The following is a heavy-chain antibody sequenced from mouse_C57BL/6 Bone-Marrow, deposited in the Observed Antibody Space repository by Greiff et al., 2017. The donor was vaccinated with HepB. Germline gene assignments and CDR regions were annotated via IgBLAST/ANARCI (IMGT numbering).Heavy chain of an antibody. D-gene: IGHD1-1*01. CDR1: GFNIKNTY. J-gene: IGHJ4*01. V-gene: IGHV14-3*01. CDR3: GSRLAKAMDY. CDR2: IDPANGDT. Sequence: EVQLQQSVAELVRPGASVKLSCTASGFNIKNTYMHWVKQRPEQGLEWIGRIDPANGDTNYAPKFQGKATITADTSSNTAYLQLSSLTSEDAAIYCCGSRLAKAMDYWGQGTSVTVSS.